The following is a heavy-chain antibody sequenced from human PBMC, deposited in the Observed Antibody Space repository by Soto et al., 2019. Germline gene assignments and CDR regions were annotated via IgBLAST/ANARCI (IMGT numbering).Heavy chain of an antibody. CDR2: IYYSGST. V-gene: IGHV4-39*01. J-gene: IGHJ5*02. CDR1: GGSISSSSYY. D-gene: IGHD3-3*01. CDR3: ARHYRSHITIFGVVILNWFDP. Sequence: SETLSLTCTVSGGSISSSSYYWGWIRQPPGKGLEWIGSIYYSGSTYYNPTLKSRVTISVDTSKNQFSLKLSSVTAAGTAVYYCARHYRSHITIFGVVILNWFDPWGQGTLVTVSS.